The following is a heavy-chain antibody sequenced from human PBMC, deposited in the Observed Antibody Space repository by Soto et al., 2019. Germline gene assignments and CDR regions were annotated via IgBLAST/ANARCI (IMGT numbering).Heavy chain of an antibody. Sequence: QVQLQESGPGLVKPSETLSLTYTVSGGSISSYYWSWIRQPPGKGLEWIGYIYYSGSTNYNPSLKSRVTXXVXTXXNQFSLKLSSVTAADTAVYYCARQRVVTGVWYVDLWGRGTLVTVSS. CDR1: GGSISSYY. J-gene: IGHJ2*01. D-gene: IGHD2-21*02. V-gene: IGHV4-59*08. CDR3: ARQRVVTGVWYVDL. CDR2: IYYSGST.